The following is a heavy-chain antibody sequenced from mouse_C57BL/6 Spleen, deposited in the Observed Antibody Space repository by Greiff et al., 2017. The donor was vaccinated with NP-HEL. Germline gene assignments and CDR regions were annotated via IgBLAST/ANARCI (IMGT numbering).Heavy chain of an antibody. Sequence: EVQLQQSGPELVKPGASVKISCKASGYTFTDYYMNWVKQSHGKSLEWIGDINPNNGGTSYNQKFKGKATLTVDKSSSTAYMELRSLTSEDSAVYYGARSTTVVAPLDYWGQGTTLTVSS. D-gene: IGHD1-1*01. CDR3: ARSTTVVAPLDY. CDR1: GYTFTDYY. V-gene: IGHV1-26*01. J-gene: IGHJ2*01. CDR2: INPNNGGT.